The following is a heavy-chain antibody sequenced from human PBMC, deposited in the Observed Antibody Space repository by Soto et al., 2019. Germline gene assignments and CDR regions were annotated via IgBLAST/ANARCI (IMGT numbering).Heavy chain of an antibody. Sequence: SETLSLTCTVSGGSISSSSYYWGWIRQPPGKGLEWIGSIYYSGSTYYNPSLKSRVTISVDTSKNQFSLKLSSVTAADTAVYYCARELRFLDWWFDPWGQGTLVTVSS. V-gene: IGHV4-39*02. CDR3: ARELRFLDWWFDP. CDR2: IYYSGST. CDR1: GGSISSSSYY. D-gene: IGHD3-3*01. J-gene: IGHJ5*02.